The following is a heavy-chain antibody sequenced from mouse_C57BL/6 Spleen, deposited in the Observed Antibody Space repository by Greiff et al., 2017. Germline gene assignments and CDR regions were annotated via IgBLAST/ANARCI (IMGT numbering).Heavy chain of an antibody. CDR1: GYTFTDYE. CDR3: ARGPTAQSFAY. J-gene: IGHJ3*01. Sequence: VQLQQSGAELVRPGASVTLSCKASGYTFTDYEMPWVKQTPVHGLEWIGAIDPETGGTAYNQKFKGKAILTADKSSSTAYMELRSLTSEYSAIDYCARGPTAQSFAYWGQGTLVTVSA. V-gene: IGHV1-15*01. CDR2: IDPETGGT. D-gene: IGHD3-2*02.